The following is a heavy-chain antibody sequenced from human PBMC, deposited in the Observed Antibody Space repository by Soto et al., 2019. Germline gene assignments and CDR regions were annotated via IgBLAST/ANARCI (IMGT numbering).Heavy chain of an antibody. CDR3: ARAYYYDSSGSEH. V-gene: IGHV4-34*01. Sequence: SETLSLPCAVYGGSFSGYYWSWIRQPPGKGLEWIGEINHSGSTNYNPSLKSRVTISVDTSKNQFSLKLSSVTAADTAVYYCARAYYYDSSGSEHWGQGTLVTVS. D-gene: IGHD3-22*01. CDR2: INHSGST. CDR1: GGSFSGYY. J-gene: IGHJ1*01.